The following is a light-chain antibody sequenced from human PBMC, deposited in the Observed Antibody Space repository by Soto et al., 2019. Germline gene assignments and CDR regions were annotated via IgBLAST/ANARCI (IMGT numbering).Light chain of an antibody. J-gene: IGLJ2*01. V-gene: IGLV2-14*01. CDR3: STYTSSSTLDEV. CDR2: DVS. CDR1: SSDVGGYNY. Sequence: QSALTQPASVSGSPGQSITISCTGTSSDVGGYNYVSWYQQHPGKAPKLIIYDVSNRPSGVSNRFSGSKSGNTASLTISGLQAEDEADYYCSTYTSSSTLDEVFGGGTKLTVL.